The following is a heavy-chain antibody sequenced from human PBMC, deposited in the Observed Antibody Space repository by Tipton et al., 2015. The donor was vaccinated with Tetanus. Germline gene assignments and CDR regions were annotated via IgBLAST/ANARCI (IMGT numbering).Heavy chain of an antibody. CDR2: IYESGDT. V-gene: IGHV4-39*01. J-gene: IGHJ4*02. CDR3: ARHQSGYFTPFDY. D-gene: IGHD3-3*01. Sequence: LSLTCTVSGDSISGGSYYWAWIRQPPGKGLEWIGSIYESGDTYYIPSLKSRVTISVDTSKNQFSLKLNSMTATDTAVYFCARHQSGYFTPFDYWGQGTLVTVSS. CDR1: GDSISGGSYY.